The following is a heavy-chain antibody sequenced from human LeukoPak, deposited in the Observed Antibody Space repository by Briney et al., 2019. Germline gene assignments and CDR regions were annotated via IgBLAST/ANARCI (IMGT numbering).Heavy chain of an antibody. V-gene: IGHV4-39*07. Sequence: PSETLSLTCSVCGGSLRSDRHNWAGVRQSGDRGREHIVSVDQTGSPYKNPPRKSRITIRVNTANKQFSLNLTSVTAADTAVYYCARDLGGYPFFMDVWGKGSTVTVSS. CDR1: GGSLRSDRHN. D-gene: IGHD2-15*01. J-gene: IGHJ6*03. CDR2: VDQTGSP. CDR3: ARDLGGYPFFMDV.